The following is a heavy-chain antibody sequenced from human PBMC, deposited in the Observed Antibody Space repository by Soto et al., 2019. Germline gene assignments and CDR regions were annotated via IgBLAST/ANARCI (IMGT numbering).Heavy chain of an antibody. D-gene: IGHD3-3*01. J-gene: IGHJ6*02. CDR2: IYQSGRT. CDR3: AREMTIFGVAPGGGVDV. CDR1: CGSINTFDFS. Sequence: SETLSLTCAFSCGSINTFDFSWSWIRQPPGRGLEWIGSIYQSGRTYYIPSLKSRVTMSLEKSKNQFSLKINSVVAADTAIYYCAREMTIFGVAPGGGVDVWGQGTTVTVSS. V-gene: IGHV4-30-2*01.